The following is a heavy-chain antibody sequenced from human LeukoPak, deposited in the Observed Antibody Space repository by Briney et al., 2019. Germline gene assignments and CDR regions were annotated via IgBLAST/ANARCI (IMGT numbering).Heavy chain of an antibody. CDR1: GFTFDDYA. V-gene: IGHV3-43*02. CDR3: ANGAAAGLNYYYYYGMDV. Sequence: GGSLRLSCAASGFTFDDYAMRWVRQAPGKGLEWVSLISGDGGSTYYADSVKGRFTISRDNSKNSLYLQMNSLRTEDTALYYCANGAAAGLNYYYYYGMDVWGQGTTVTVSS. J-gene: IGHJ6*02. CDR2: ISGDGGST. D-gene: IGHD6-13*01.